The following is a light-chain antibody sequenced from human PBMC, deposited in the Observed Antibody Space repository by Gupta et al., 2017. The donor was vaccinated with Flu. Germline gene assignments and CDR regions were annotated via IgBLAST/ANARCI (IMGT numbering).Light chain of an antibody. CDR3: QQYNSYSVT. J-gene: IGKJ1*01. Sequence: GDRVTITGRASQSISSWLAWYQQKPGKAPKLLINKASSLERGVPSRFSGSGSGTEFTLTISSLQPGDVATYYCQQYNSYSVTFGQGTKVEIK. CDR1: QSISSW. V-gene: IGKV1-5*03. CDR2: KAS.